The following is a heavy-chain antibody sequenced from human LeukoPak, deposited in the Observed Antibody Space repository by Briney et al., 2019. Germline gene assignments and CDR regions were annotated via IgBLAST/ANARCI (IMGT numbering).Heavy chain of an antibody. Sequence: GGSLRLSCAASGFTVSSNYMSWVRQAPGKGLEWVSVIYSGGSTYYADSVKGRFTISRDNPKNTLYLQMNSLRAEDTAVYYCARDRPAGAYCGGDCLYYGMDVWGQGTTVTVSS. V-gene: IGHV3-66*01. J-gene: IGHJ6*02. CDR2: IYSGGST. CDR1: GFTVSSNY. D-gene: IGHD2-21*02. CDR3: ARDRPAGAYCGGDCLYYGMDV.